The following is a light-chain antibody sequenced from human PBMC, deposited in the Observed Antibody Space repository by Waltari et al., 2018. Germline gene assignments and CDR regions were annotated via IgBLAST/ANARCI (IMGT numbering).Light chain of an antibody. CDR3: HSRETFSTRL. CDR2: GPG. V-gene: IGLV3-19*01. J-gene: IGLJ2*01. CDR1: SLRRYY. Sequence: SYDLTQDPSVSVALGQTVRITCQGDSLRRYYASWYQQRPGQAPILVLYGPGNRPSGIPDRFSGSTSGNTASLTITGAQAEDEADYYCHSRETFSTRLFGGGTRLTV.